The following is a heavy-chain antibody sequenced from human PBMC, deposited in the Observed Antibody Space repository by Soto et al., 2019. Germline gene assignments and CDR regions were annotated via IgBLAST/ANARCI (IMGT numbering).Heavy chain of an antibody. CDR2: IVVGSGNT. V-gene: IGHV1-58*01. CDR3: AAVSLHYYDSSGYFDY. D-gene: IGHD3-22*01. J-gene: IGHJ4*02. Sequence: SVKVSCKASGFTFTSSAVQWVRQARGQRLEWIGWIVVGSGNTNYAQKFQERVTITRDMSTSTAYMELSSLRSEDTAVYYCAAVSLHYYDSSGYFDYWGQGTLVTVSS. CDR1: GFTFTSSA.